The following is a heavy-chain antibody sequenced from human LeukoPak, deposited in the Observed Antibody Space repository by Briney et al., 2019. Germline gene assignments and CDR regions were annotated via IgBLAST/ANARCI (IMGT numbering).Heavy chain of an antibody. J-gene: IGHJ4*02. D-gene: IGHD6-19*01. V-gene: IGHV4-38-2*01. CDR3: VRRNSGWYYFDY. Sequence: SETLSLTCAVSGYSISSGYYWGWIRQPPGKGLEWIGNIFHSGSAYHNPSLKSRVTISVDTSKNQFSLKLKSVTAADTAMYYCVRRNSGWYYFDYWGQGTLVTVSS. CDR1: GYSISSGYY. CDR2: IFHSGSA.